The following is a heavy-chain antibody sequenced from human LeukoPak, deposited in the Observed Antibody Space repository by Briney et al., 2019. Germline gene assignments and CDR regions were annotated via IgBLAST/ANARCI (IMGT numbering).Heavy chain of an antibody. D-gene: IGHD2-2*01. CDR1: GFTFSSYG. J-gene: IGHJ4*02. CDR3: AKVFFLPAQYYFDY. V-gene: IGHV3-30*02. Sequence: GGSLRLSCAASGFTFSSYGMHWVRQAPGKGLEWVAFIRYDGSNKYYADSVKGRFTISRDNSKNTLYLQMNSLRAEDTAVYYCAKVFFLPAQYYFDYWGQGTLVTVSS. CDR2: IRYDGSNK.